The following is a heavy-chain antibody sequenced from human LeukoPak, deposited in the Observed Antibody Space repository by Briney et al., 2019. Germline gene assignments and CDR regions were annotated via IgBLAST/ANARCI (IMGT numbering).Heavy chain of an antibody. D-gene: IGHD3-22*01. J-gene: IGHJ4*02. V-gene: IGHV3-7*03. CDR2: IKQDGSEK. CDR3: AKDLTVGDYYYDSSVISGN. Sequence: PGGSLRLSCAASGFTFSSYWMSWVRQAPGKGLEWVANIKQDGSEKYYVDSVKGRFTISRDNSKNTLYLQMNSLRAEDTAVYYCAKDLTVGDYYYDSSVISGNWGQGTLVTVSS. CDR1: GFTFSSYW.